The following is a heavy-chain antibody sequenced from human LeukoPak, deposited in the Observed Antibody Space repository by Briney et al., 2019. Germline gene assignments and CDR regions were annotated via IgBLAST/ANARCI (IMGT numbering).Heavy chain of an antibody. CDR1: GGSFSGYY. J-gene: IGHJ4*02. D-gene: IGHD2-15*01. CDR3: ARGRSEDIVVVVAATDFLY. CDR2: INHSGST. Sequence: PSETLSLTCAVYGGSFSGYYWSWIRQPPGKGLEWIGEINHSGSTNYNPSLKSRVTISVDTSKNQFSLKLSSVTAADPAEYYCARGRSEDIVVVVAATDFLYWGQGTLVTVSS. V-gene: IGHV4-34*01.